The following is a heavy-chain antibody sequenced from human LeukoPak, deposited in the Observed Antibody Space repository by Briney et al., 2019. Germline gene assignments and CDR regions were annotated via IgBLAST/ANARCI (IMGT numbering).Heavy chain of an antibody. V-gene: IGHV4-59*01. CDR3: AGVYCSSTSCPYYYYYMDV. J-gene: IGHJ6*03. D-gene: IGHD2-2*01. Sequence: SETLSLTCTVSGGSTSSYYWSWIRQPPGKGLEWIGYIYYSVSTNYNPSLKSRVTISVDASKNQFTLKLSSVTAADAAVYYCAGVYCSSTSCPYYYYYMDVWGKGTTVTVSS. CDR2: IYYSVST. CDR1: GGSTSSYY.